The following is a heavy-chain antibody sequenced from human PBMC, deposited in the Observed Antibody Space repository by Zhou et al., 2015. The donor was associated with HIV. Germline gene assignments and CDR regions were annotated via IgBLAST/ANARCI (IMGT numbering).Heavy chain of an antibody. CDR1: GYTFTGYY. V-gene: IGHV1-2*02. D-gene: IGHD3-10*01. J-gene: IGHJ4*02. Sequence: QVQLVQSGAEVKKPGASVKVSCKASGYTFTGYYMHWVRQAPGQGLEWMGWINPNSGGTNYAQKFQGRVTMTRDTSISTAYMELSRLRSDDTAVYYCARDSLRRVGSGKGGSFDYVGQGTLVHRLL. CDR3: ARDSLRRVGSGKGGSFDY. CDR2: INPNSGGT.